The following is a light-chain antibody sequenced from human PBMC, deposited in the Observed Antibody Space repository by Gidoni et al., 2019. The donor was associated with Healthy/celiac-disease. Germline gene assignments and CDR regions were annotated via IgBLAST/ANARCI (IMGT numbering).Light chain of an antibody. CDR2: GAS. CDR3: QQYGSSPPPIT. V-gene: IGKV3-20*01. J-gene: IGKJ5*01. CDR1: QSVSSSY. Sequence: EIVLTQSPGTLSLSPGERATLSCRASQSVSSSYLAWYQQNPGQAPRLLIYGASSRATGIPDRFSGGGSGTDFTLTISRLEPEDFAVYYCQQYGSSPPPITFGQGTRLEL.